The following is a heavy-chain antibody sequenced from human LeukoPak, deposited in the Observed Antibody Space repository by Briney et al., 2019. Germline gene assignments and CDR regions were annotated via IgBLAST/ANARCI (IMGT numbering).Heavy chain of an antibody. CDR3: ASLGQCTITSCPFYYYFFYIDV. D-gene: IGHD2-2*01. CDR2: IYYSGST. Sequence: SETLSLTCTVSGGSISSYYWSWIRQPPGKGLEWIGYIYYSGSTNYNPSLKSRVTISVDTSKNQFSLKLSSVTAADTAVYYCASLGQCTITSCPFYYYFFYIDVWGKGTTVTVSS. CDR1: GGSISSYY. V-gene: IGHV4-59*12. J-gene: IGHJ6*03.